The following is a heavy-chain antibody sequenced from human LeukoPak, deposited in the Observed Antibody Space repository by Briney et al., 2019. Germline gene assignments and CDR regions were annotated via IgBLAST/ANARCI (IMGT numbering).Heavy chain of an antibody. V-gene: IGHV1-58*01. CDR2: IVVGSGNT. CDR3: TRDHCSYINCYEDYYYGMDV. CDR1: GFTFTSSA. Sequence: TSVNVSCKASGFTFTSSAVRWVRQARGQRLEWIGWIVVGSGNTNYAQKFQERVTITRDMSTSTAYMELSRLRSDDTAVYYCTRDHCSYINCYEDYYYGMDVWGQGTTVTVSS. J-gene: IGHJ6*02. D-gene: IGHD2-2*01.